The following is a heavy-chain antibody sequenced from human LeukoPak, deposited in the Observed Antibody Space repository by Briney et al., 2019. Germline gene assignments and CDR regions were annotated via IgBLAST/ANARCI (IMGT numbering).Heavy chain of an antibody. J-gene: IGHJ2*01. V-gene: IGHV3-64*02. Sequence: GGSETLFCTASGFTLGIYYMHGLRQARGEGPVFVSVIGGDGLTTFYADIVNAEFTNARDNSKSALDIDMVSLRAEGMAVYYRASEGGGSGLWYSDFWGRGTLVTVSS. CDR2: IGGDGLTT. CDR1: GFTLGIYY. D-gene: IGHD1-26*01. CDR3: ASEGGGSGLWYSDF.